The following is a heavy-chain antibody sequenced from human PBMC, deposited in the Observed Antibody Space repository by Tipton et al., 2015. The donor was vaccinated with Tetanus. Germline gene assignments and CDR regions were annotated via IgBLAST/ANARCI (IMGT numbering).Heavy chain of an antibody. CDR3: ASPIKQWLVPPDL. V-gene: IGHV4-34*01. CDR2: ITPRGSS. CDR1: GGSLSGHF. D-gene: IGHD6-19*01. Sequence: AGLVKPSETLSLTCAVSGGSLSGHFWSWVRQPPGKGLEWIGEITPRGSSSYNPSLKSRVTISGDTSKNHFSLNLTSVTAADTAVYYCASPIKQWLVPPDLWGQGILVTVSS. J-gene: IGHJ5*02.